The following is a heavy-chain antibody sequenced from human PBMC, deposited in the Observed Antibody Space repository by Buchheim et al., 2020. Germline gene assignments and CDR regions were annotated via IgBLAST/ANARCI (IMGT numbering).Heavy chain of an antibody. D-gene: IGHD3-22*01. CDR3: ARENVASDYYDSSGYYPNPMCYFDY. Sequence: QVQLVQSGAEVKKPGASVKVSCKASGYTFTSYYMHWVRQAPGQGLEWMGIINPSGGSTSYAQKFQGRVTMTRDTSTSTGYMELSSLRSEDTAVYYCARENVASDYYDSSGYYPNPMCYFDYWGQGTL. CDR2: INPSGGST. CDR1: GYTFTSYY. J-gene: IGHJ4*02. V-gene: IGHV1-46*01.